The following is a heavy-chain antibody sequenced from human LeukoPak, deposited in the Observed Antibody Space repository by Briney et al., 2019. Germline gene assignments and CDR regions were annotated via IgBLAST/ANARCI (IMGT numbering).Heavy chain of an antibody. CDR1: GGSISSSSYY. J-gene: IGHJ6*02. V-gene: IGHV4-39*01. CDR3: VRVPAAPMYYYYGMDV. D-gene: IGHD2-2*01. CDR2: IYYSGST. Sequence: SETLSLTCTVSGGSISSSSYYWGWIRQPPGKGLEWIGSIYYSGSTYYNPSLKSRVTISVDTSKNQFSLKLSSVTAAVTAVYYCVRVPAAPMYYYYGMDVWGQGTTVTVSS.